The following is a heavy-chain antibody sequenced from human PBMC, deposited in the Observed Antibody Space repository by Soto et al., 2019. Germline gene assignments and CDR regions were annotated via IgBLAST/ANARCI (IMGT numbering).Heavy chain of an antibody. CDR2: IYYSGST. V-gene: IGHV4-59*08. D-gene: IGHD6-6*01. J-gene: IGHJ5*02. Sequence: PSETLSLTCSVSGGSISSYYWSWIRQPPGKGLEWIGYIYYSGSTNYNPSLKSRVTISVDTSKSQFSLKLSSVTAADTAVYYCARLEYSSSDWFDPWGQGTLVTVSS. CDR1: GGSISSYY. CDR3: ARLEYSSSDWFDP.